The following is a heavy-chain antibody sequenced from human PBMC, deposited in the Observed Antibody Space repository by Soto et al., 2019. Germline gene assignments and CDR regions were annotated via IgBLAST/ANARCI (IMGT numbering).Heavy chain of an antibody. CDR1: GFTFDDYA. J-gene: IGHJ4*02. CDR2: ISWNSGSI. CDR3: AKDTVTIFGVVKHFDY. Sequence: GGSLRLSCAASGFTFDDYAMHWVRQAPGKGLEWVSGISWNSGSIGYADSVKGRFTISRDNAKNSLYLQMNSLRAEDTALYYCAKDTVTIFGVVKHFDYWGQGTLVTGS. V-gene: IGHV3-9*01. D-gene: IGHD3-3*02.